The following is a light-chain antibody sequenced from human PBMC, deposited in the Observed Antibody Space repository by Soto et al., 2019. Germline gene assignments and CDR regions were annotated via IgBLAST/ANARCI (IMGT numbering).Light chain of an antibody. V-gene: IGKV1-5*03. CDR2: KAS. CDR1: QSISSW. J-gene: IGKJ4*01. Sequence: DIQMTQSPSTLSSSVGDRVTITCRASQSISSWLAWYQQKPGKAPKLLIYKASSLESGVPSRFSGSGSGTEFTLTISSLQPDDFATYYCQQSNSYPVTFGGGTKVDIK. CDR3: QQSNSYPVT.